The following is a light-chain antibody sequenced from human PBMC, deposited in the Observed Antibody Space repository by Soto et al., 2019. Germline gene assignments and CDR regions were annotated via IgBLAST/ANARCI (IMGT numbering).Light chain of an antibody. CDR1: QGVGST. Sequence: EIVMTQSPATLSVSPGERVTLSCRASQGVGSTLAWYRQQPGQAPRLLIYGASSRATGIPARFSGSGSGTEFTLTISSLQSEDFAVYYCQQYHNWPITFGQGTRLEIK. V-gene: IGKV3-15*01. CDR2: GAS. CDR3: QQYHNWPIT. J-gene: IGKJ5*01.